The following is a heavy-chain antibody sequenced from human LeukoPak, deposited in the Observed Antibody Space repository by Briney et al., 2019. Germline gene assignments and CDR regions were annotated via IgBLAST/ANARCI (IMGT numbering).Heavy chain of an antibody. CDR1: GFTVSSNY. D-gene: IGHD3-16*02. J-gene: IGHJ4*02. V-gene: IGHV3-66*01. CDR2: IYSGGST. CDR3: AREKGVWGSYRLRNFDY. Sequence: GGSLRFSCAASGFTVSSNYMSWVRQAPGKGLEWVSVIYSGGSTYYADSVKGRFTISRDNSKNTLYLQMNSLRAEDTAVYYCAREKGVWGSYRLRNFDYWGQGTLVTVSS.